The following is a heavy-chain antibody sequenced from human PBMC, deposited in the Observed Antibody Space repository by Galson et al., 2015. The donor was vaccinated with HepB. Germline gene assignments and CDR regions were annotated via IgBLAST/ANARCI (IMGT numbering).Heavy chain of an antibody. D-gene: IGHD3-3*01. J-gene: IGHJ6*03. Sequence: SVKVSCKASGYTFTSYDINWVRQATGQGLEWMGWMNPNSGNTGYAQKFQGRVTMTRNTSISTAYMELSSLRSEDTAVYYCARGLVPFWSGFPYYYYYMDVWGKGTTVTVSS. CDR2: MNPNSGNT. CDR1: GYTFTSYD. V-gene: IGHV1-8*01. CDR3: ARGLVPFWSGFPYYYYYMDV.